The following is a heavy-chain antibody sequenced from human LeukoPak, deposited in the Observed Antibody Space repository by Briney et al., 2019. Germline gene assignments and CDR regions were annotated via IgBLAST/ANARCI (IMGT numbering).Heavy chain of an antibody. V-gene: IGHV3-53*01. CDR1: GFTVSSNY. D-gene: IGHD5-12*01. CDR3: ARDRGGYGYFDS. CDR2: IYSDGST. Sequence: PGGSLRLSCAASGFTVSSNYMSWVRQAPGKGLEWVSVIYSDGSTYYAASVKGRFTISRDNSKNTLYLQLNSLRAEDTAVYYCARDRGGYGYFDSWGQGTLVTVSS. J-gene: IGHJ4*02.